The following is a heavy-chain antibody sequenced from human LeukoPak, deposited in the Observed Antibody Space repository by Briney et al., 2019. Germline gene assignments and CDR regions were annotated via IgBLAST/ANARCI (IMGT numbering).Heavy chain of an antibody. CDR3: ARAYTWIQLWKFDP. V-gene: IGHV4-34*01. CDR2: INHSGST. CDR1: GGSFSGYY. Sequence: PSETLSLTCAVYGGSFSGYYWSWIRQPPGKGLEWIGEINHSGSTNYNPSLKSRATISVDTSKNQFSLKLSSVTAADTAVYYCARAYTWIQLWKFDPWGQGTLVTVSS. D-gene: IGHD5-18*01. J-gene: IGHJ5*02.